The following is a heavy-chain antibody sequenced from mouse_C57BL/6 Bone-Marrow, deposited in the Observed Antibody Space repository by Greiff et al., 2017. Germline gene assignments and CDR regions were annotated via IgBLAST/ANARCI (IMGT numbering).Heavy chain of an antibody. J-gene: IGHJ4*01. Sequence: EVKVVASGGALVKPGGSLKLSCAASGFTFSSYGMSWVRQTPDKRLECVATISSGGSYTYYPDSVKGRFPISRDNAKNHLYLQMSSRKSEDTAMYYCARPYYAMDYWGQGTSVTVSS. CDR2: ISSGGSYT. CDR3: ARPYYAMDY. V-gene: IGHV5-6*01. CDR1: GFTFSSYG.